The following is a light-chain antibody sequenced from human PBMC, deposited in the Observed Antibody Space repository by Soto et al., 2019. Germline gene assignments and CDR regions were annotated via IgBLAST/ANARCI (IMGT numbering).Light chain of an antibody. CDR3: QQYNSYPLA. Sequence: DIQMTQSPSTLSASVGDRVTITCRASQRIGSLLAWYQQKSGRAPTLLIYKASTLESGVPSRFSGSTSGTEFTLTISSLQPDDFATYYCQQYNSYPLAFGHGTRLEIK. CDR2: KAS. J-gene: IGKJ5*01. V-gene: IGKV1-5*03. CDR1: QRIGSL.